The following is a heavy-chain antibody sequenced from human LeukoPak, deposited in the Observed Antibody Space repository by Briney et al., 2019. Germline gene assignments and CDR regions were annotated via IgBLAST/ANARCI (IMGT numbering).Heavy chain of an antibody. V-gene: IGHV3-23*01. CDR1: GFTFNSYA. D-gene: IGHD4-17*01. CDR2: ISGSGGST. J-gene: IGHJ4*02. CDR3: ARDQPAGYGDSGNYFDY. Sequence: PGGSLRLSCAASGFTFNSYAMSWVRQAPGKGLEWVSAISGSGGSTYYADSVKGRFTISRDNAKNSLYLQMNGLRAEDTAVYYCARDQPAGYGDSGNYFDYWGQGTLVTVSS.